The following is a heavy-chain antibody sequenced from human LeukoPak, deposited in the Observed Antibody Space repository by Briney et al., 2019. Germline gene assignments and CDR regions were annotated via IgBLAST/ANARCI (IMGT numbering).Heavy chain of an antibody. CDR1: GGSISSSNW. V-gene: IGHV4-4*02. D-gene: IGHD4-17*01. CDR2: IYHSGST. J-gene: IGHJ4*02. Sequence: TASETLSLTCAVSGGSISSSNWWSWARQPPGKGLEWIGEIYHSGSTNYNPSLKSRVTISVDKSKNQFPLKLSSVTAADTAVYYCARADYGDYYFDYWGQGTLVTVSS. CDR3: ARADYGDYYFDY.